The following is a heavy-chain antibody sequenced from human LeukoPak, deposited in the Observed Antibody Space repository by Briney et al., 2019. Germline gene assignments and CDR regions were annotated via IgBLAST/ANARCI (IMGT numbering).Heavy chain of an antibody. CDR3: ARDQRDYITTPPFDY. CDR1: GYTFTGYY. Sequence: GASVTVSCKASGYTFTGYYMHWVRQAPGQGLEWMGWINPNSGGTNYAQKFQGRVTMTRDTSISTAYMELSRLRSDDTAVYYCARDQRDYITTPPFDYWGQGTLVTVSS. J-gene: IGHJ4*02. D-gene: IGHD3-22*01. CDR2: INPNSGGT. V-gene: IGHV1-2*02.